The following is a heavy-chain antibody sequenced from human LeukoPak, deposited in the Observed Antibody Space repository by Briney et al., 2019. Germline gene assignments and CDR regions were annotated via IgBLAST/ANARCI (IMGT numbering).Heavy chain of an antibody. Sequence: GGSLRLSCAASGFTFSSYAMSWVRQAPGKGLEWVSAISGSGGSIYYADSVKGRFTISRDNSKNTLYLQMNSLRAEDTAVYYCAKDGTPTDYGDYDPYFDYWGQGTLVTVSP. CDR3: AKDGTPTDYGDYDPYFDY. CDR1: GFTFSSYA. J-gene: IGHJ4*02. CDR2: ISGSGGSI. V-gene: IGHV3-23*01. D-gene: IGHD4-17*01.